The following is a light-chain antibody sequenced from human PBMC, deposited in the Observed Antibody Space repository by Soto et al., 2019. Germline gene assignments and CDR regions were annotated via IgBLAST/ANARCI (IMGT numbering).Light chain of an antibody. CDR2: DAS. CDR1: QSVSSY. J-gene: IGKJ4*01. Sequence: EIVLTQSPATLSLSPGNRATLSCMASQSVSSYLAWYQQKPGQAPRLLIYDASNRATGIPARFSGSGSGTDFTLTITSLEPEDFAVYYCQQRSNWPSTFGGGTKVEIK. CDR3: QQRSNWPST. V-gene: IGKV3-11*01.